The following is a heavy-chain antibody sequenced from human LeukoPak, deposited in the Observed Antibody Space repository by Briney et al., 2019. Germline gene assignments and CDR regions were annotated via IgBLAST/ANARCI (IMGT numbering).Heavy chain of an antibody. Sequence: GGSLRLSCAAPGFTFSSYWMSWVRQAPGKGLEWVANIKQDGSEKYYADSVKGRFTISRDNAKNSLYLQMNSLRAEDTAVYYCARDRVWTVLYWGQGTLVTVSS. V-gene: IGHV3-7*01. CDR2: IKQDGSEK. D-gene: IGHD6-13*01. J-gene: IGHJ4*02. CDR1: GFTFSSYW. CDR3: ARDRVWTVLY.